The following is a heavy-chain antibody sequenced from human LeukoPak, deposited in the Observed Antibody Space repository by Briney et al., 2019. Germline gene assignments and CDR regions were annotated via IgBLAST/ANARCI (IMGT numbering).Heavy chain of an antibody. CDR2: ISYDGSNK. J-gene: IGHJ4*02. D-gene: IGHD5-12*01. CDR3: ARVRGYDSRDLDD. V-gene: IGHV3-30-3*01. CDR1: GFTFSSYA. Sequence: GGSLRLSCAASGFTFSSYAMHWVRQAPGKGLEWVAVISYDGSNKYYADSVKGRFTISRDNSKNTLYLQMNSLRAEDTAVYYCARVRGYDSRDLDDWGQGTLVTVSS.